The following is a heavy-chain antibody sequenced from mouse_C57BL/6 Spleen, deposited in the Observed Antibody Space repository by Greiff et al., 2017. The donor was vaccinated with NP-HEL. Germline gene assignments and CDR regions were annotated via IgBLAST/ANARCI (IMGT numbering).Heavy chain of an antibody. D-gene: IGHD2-3*01. Sequence: QVQLQQSGAELVRPGTSVNVSCKASGYAFTNYLIEWVKQRPGQGLEWIGVINPGSGGTNYNEKFKGKATLTADKSSSTAYMQLSSLTSEDSAVYFCARGGYSSFAYWGQGTLVTVSA. CDR1: GYAFTNYL. J-gene: IGHJ3*01. V-gene: IGHV1-54*01. CDR3: ARGGYSSFAY. CDR2: INPGSGGT.